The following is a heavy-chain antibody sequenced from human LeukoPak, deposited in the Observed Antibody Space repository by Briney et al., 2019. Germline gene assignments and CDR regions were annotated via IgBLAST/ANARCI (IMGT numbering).Heavy chain of an antibody. CDR3: ATDLDGSGSYYRHY. J-gene: IGHJ4*02. V-gene: IGHV1-24*01. Sequence: ASVKVSCKVSGYTXTELSMHWVRQAPGKGLEWMGGFDAEDGETIYAQKFQGRVTMTEDTSTDTAYMELSSLRSEDTAVYYCATDLDGSGSYYRHYWGQGTLVTVSS. D-gene: IGHD3-10*01. CDR2: FDAEDGET. CDR1: GYTXTELS.